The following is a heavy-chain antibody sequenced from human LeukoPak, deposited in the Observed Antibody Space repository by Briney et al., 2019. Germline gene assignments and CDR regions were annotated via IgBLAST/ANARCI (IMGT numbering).Heavy chain of an antibody. J-gene: IGHJ3*02. V-gene: IGHV3-33*08. Sequence: GGLLRLSCAATGFTFSSHGMHWVRQAPVNGLYWVAVIWYDGSNKYYADSVKARLTISRDNSKNTLYLQMNSLRAEDTAVYYCARDLESFDIWGQGTMVTVSS. CDR1: GFTFSSHG. CDR3: ARDLESFDI. CDR2: IWYDGSNK.